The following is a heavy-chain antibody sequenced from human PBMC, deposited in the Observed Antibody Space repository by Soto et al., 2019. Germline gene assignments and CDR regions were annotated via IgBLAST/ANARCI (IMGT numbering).Heavy chain of an antibody. CDR1: GTSISSYY. CDR2: IHYSGTT. D-gene: IGHD6-19*01. J-gene: IGHJ5*02. V-gene: IGHV4-59*01. CDR3: ARGVGGSGLNWFDP. Sequence: PSETLSLTCTVSGTSISSYYWSWIRQPPGKGLEWIANIHYSGTTNYNPSLASRVTLSVDTSKNQFPLKMTSVTAADRAMYFCARGVGGSGLNWFDPWGQGTLVTSPQ.